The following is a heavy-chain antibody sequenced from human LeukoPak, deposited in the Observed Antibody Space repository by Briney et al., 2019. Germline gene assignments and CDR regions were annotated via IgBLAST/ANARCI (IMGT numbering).Heavy chain of an antibody. CDR1: GFTFSSYA. V-gene: IGHV3-23*01. CDR2: ISGSGGST. D-gene: IGHD5-18*01. CDR3: AKDTARGYTYGPDY. Sequence: QPGGSLRLSCAASGFTFSSYAMSWVRQAPGKGLEWVSGISGSGGSTYYADSVKGRFTISRDNSKNTVFLQVNSLRAEDTAVYYCAKDTARGYTYGPDYWGQGTLLTVSS. J-gene: IGHJ4*02.